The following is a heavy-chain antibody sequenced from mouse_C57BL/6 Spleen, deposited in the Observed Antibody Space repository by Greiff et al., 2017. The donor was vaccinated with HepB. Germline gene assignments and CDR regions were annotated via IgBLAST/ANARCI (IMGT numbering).Heavy chain of an antibody. CDR3: ARDQSRYFDV. J-gene: IGHJ1*03. CDR2: IYPGSGST. V-gene: IGHV1-55*01. CDR1: GYTFTSYW. Sequence: QVQLQQPGAELVKPGASVKMSCKASGYTFTSYWITWVKQRPGQGLEWIGEIYPGSGSTNYNEKFKSKATLTVDTSSSTAYMQLSSLTSEDSAVSYCARDQSRYFDVWGTGTTVTVSS.